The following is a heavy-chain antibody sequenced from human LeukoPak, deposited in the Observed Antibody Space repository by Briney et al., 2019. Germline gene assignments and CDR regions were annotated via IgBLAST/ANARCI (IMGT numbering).Heavy chain of an antibody. CDR2: IKQDGSQQ. CDR3: AKGHGWEASYYYYYMDV. CDR1: GFTFSSYW. Sequence: GGSLRLSCAASGFTFSSYWMSWVRQAPGKGLEWVANIKQDGSQQYYVDSVKGRFTISRDNAKNSLFLQMNSLRAEDTAVYYCAKGHGWEASYYYYYMDVWGKGTTVTISS. V-gene: IGHV3-7*01. J-gene: IGHJ6*03. D-gene: IGHD1-26*01.